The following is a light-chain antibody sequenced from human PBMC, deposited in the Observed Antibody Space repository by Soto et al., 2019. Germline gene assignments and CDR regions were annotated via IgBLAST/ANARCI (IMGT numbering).Light chain of an antibody. Sequence: EIVMTQSPATLSVSPGERATLSCRASQSVSSNLAWYQQKPGQAPRLLIYGASTRATGIPARFSGSGSGTEFTLTISSLQSEHFAVYYCQQYNNWPWTFGQGTKLEIK. J-gene: IGKJ2*02. CDR3: QQYNNWPWT. CDR2: GAS. V-gene: IGKV3-15*01. CDR1: QSVSSN.